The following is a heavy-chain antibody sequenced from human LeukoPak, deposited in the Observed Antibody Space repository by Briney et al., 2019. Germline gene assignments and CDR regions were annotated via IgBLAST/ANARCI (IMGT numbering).Heavy chain of an antibody. J-gene: IGHJ4*02. CDR3: CREYYYDSSGYYSGDY. CDR2: IRSKAYGGTT. Sequence: PGGSLRLSSTASGFTFGDYAMSWFRPAPGKGLEWVGCIRSKAYGGTTEYAASVKGRFTISRDDSNSIAYLQMNSLKTEDTAVYYCCREYYYDSSGYYSGDYWGQGTLVTVSS. D-gene: IGHD3-22*01. V-gene: IGHV3-49*03. CDR1: GFTFGDYA.